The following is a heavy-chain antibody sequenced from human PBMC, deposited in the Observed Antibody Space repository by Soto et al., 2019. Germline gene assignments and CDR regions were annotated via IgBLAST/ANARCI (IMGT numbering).Heavy chain of an antibody. V-gene: IGHV1-18*01. D-gene: IGHD3-10*01. Sequence: GPEVKKPGASVKVSCKASGYSFTRHGVSWVRQAPGEGLEWMGWISVKKGDTNYAQKFQGRLTLTTDTSTATAYMELRSLGSDDTAVYYCARDAAHNGSGGGLYGMDVWGQGTTVTASS. CDR3: ARDAAHNGSGGGLYGMDV. J-gene: IGHJ6*02. CDR1: GYSFTRHG. CDR2: ISVKKGDT.